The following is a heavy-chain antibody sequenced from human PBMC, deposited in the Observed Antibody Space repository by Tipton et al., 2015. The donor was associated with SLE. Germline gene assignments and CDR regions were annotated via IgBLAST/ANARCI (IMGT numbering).Heavy chain of an antibody. CDR3: ARVRVGATDDAFDI. CDR2: IYSGGST. J-gene: IGHJ3*02. Sequence: SLRLSCAASGFTVSSNYMSWVRRAPGKGLEWVSVIYSGGSTYYADSVKGRFTISRHNSKNTLYLQMNSLRAEDTAVYYCARVRVGATDDAFDIWGQGTMVTVSS. CDR1: GFTVSSNY. V-gene: IGHV3-53*04. D-gene: IGHD1-26*01.